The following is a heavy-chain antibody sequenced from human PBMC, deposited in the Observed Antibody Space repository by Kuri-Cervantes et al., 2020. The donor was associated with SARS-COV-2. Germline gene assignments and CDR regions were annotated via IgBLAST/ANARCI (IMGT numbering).Heavy chain of an antibody. CDR1: GFTFSSYW. CDR3: ARGNTAQGYFDY. V-gene: IGHV3-11*04. D-gene: IGHD1/OR15-1a*01. CDR2: ISSSGSTI. J-gene: IGHJ4*02. Sequence: GESLKISCAASGFTFSSYWMSWIRQAPGKGLEWVSYISSSGSTIYYADSVKGRFTISRDNAKNSLYLQMNSLRAEDTAVYYCARGNTAQGYFDYWGQGTLVTVSS.